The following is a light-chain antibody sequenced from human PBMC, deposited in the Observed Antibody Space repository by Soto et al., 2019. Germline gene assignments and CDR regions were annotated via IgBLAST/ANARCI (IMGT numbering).Light chain of an antibody. CDR1: QDIAGY. CDR3: QQAKSFPIT. J-gene: IGKJ5*01. Sequence: DIHVTQSPSSVSASVGYRFTITCRASQDIAGYLAWYQHKPGRAPELLXHAASSLQSGVPSRFSGSGSGTEFTLTISGLQTEDSLTYYCQQAKSFPITFGQGTRLE. V-gene: IGKV1-12*01. CDR2: AAS.